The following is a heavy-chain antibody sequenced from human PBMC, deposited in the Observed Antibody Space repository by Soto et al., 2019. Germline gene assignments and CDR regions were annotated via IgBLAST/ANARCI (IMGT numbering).Heavy chain of an antibody. CDR3: ARISAYGDYVEYFDY. V-gene: IGHV4-59*01. Sequence: PSETLSLTCTVSGGSISSYYWSWIRQPPGKGLEWIGYIYYSGSTNYNPSLKSRVTISVDTSKNQFSLKLSSVTAADTAVSYCARISAYGDYVEYFDYWGQGALVTVSS. CDR2: IYYSGST. D-gene: IGHD4-17*01. J-gene: IGHJ4*02. CDR1: GGSISSYY.